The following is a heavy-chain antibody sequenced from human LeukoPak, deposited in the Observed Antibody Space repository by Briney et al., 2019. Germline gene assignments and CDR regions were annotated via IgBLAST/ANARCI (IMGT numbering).Heavy chain of an antibody. CDR1: GYMFTSYG. CDR3: ARAGQACSSTSCYLMYAFDI. CDR2: MDPQNGNT. V-gene: IGHV1-8*01. D-gene: IGHD2-2*01. J-gene: IGHJ3*02. Sequence: ASVKVSCKASGYMFTSYGINWVRQATGQGLAWMGWMDPQNGNTGYAQKFQGRVTMTRNTSISTAYMELSSLRSEDTAVYYCARAGQACSSTSCYLMYAFDIWGQGTMVTVSS.